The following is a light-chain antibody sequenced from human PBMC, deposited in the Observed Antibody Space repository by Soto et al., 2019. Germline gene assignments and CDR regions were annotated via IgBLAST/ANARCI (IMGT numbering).Light chain of an antibody. CDR2: GAS. J-gene: IGKJ4*01. Sequence: EKVLTQSPVTLSVSLGERATLSCRASQSITTNLAWYQQKPGQAPRLLIFGASNRATGIPARFSGCGSGTEFSLTISSLQSEDSAIYYCQQYNDWPPLTFGGGTKVEI. CDR1: QSITTN. V-gene: IGKV3-15*01. CDR3: QQYNDWPPLT.